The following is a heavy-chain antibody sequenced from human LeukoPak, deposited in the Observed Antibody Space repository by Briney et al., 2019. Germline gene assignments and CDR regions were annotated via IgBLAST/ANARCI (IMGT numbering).Heavy chain of an antibody. V-gene: IGHV1-18*01. J-gene: IGHJ6*02. CDR1: GYTFTSYG. CDR2: ISAYNGNT. D-gene: IGHD2-15*01. CDR3: ARRSGGGSRAYYYGMDV. Sequence: ASVKVSCKASGYTFTSYGISWVRQAPGQGLEWMGWISAYNGNTNYAQKLQGRVTMTTDTSTSTAYMELRSLRSDDTAVYYCARRSGGGSRAYYYGMDVWGQGTTVTVSS.